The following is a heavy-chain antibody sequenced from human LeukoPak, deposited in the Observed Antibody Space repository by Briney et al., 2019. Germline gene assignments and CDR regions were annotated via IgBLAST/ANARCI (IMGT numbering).Heavy chain of an antibody. CDR1: GGSFSSYY. CDR3: ARSERRGYGGGFWFDP. V-gene: IGHV4-39*01. J-gene: IGHJ5*02. CDR2: IYYSGST. D-gene: IGHD4-23*01. Sequence: SETLSLTCAVYGGSFSSYYRGWIRQPPGKGLEWIGSIYYSGSTYYNPSLKSRVTISVDTSKNQFSLKLSSVTAADTAVYYCARSERRGYGGGFWFDPWGQGTLVTVSS.